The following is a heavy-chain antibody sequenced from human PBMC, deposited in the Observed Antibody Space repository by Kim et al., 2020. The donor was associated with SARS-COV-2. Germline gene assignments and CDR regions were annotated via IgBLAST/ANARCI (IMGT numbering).Heavy chain of an antibody. D-gene: IGHD7-27*01. V-gene: IGHV4-59*08. Sequence: PTLQGRVTPSVDTSKNPFSLKLSSVTAADTAVYYCARHLITGGLGWFDPWGQGTLVTVSS. CDR3: ARHLITGGLGWFDP. J-gene: IGHJ5*02.